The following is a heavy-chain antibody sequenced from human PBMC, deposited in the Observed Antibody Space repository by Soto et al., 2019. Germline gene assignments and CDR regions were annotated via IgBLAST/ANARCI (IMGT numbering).Heavy chain of an antibody. V-gene: IGHV3-33*01. CDR3: ARDRRGMDV. J-gene: IGHJ6*02. Sequence: QVQLVESGGGVVQPGRSLRLACAASGFTLSSYGMHWVRQAPGKGLEWVAVIWYDGSNKYYADSVKGRFTISRDNSKNTLYLQMNSLRAEDTAVYYCARDRRGMDVWGQGTTVTVSS. CDR2: IWYDGSNK. CDR1: GFTLSSYG.